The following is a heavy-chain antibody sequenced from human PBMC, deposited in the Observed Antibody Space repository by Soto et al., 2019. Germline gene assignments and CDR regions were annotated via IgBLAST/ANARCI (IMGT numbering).Heavy chain of an antibody. CDR2: ISSSSSYI. CDR3: ARDFEQLELDYYYYMDV. D-gene: IGHD1-7*01. J-gene: IGHJ6*03. V-gene: IGHV3-21*01. CDR1: GFTFSSYS. Sequence: EVQLVESGGGLVKPGGSLRLSCAASGFTFSSYSMNWVRQAPGKGLEWVSSISSSSSYIYYADSVKGRFTISRDNAKNSLDLQMNSLRAEDTAVYYCARDFEQLELDYYYYMDVWGKGTTVTVSS.